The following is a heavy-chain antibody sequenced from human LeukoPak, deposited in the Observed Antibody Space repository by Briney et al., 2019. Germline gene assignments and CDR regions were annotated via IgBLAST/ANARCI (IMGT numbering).Heavy chain of an antibody. Sequence: ASVKVSCKASGYTFNDYYMHWVRQAPGQGLEWMGWINPNSGGTNYAQKFQGRVTMTRDTSISTAYMELSRLRSDDTAVYYCARYYGDYGAPFDYWGQGTLVTVSS. CDR2: INPNSGGT. CDR3: ARYYGDYGAPFDY. V-gene: IGHV1-2*02. J-gene: IGHJ4*02. D-gene: IGHD4-17*01. CDR1: GYTFNDYY.